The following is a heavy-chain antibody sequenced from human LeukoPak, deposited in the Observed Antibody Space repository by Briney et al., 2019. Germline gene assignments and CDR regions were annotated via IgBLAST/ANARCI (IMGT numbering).Heavy chain of an antibody. CDR2: ISGSGGSA. Sequence: GGSLRLSCAASGFTFSSYAMSWVRQAPGKGLEWVSAISGSGGSAYYADSVKGRFTISRDNSKNTLYLQMNSLRAEDTAVYYCAKAWRYGDYGPFDYWGQGTLVTVSS. D-gene: IGHD4-17*01. CDR3: AKAWRYGDYGPFDY. J-gene: IGHJ4*02. V-gene: IGHV3-23*01. CDR1: GFTFSSYA.